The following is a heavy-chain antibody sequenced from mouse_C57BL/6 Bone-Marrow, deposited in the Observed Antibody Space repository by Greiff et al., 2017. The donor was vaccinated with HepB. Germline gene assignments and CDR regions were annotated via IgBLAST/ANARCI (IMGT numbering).Heavy chain of an antibody. Sequence: EVKVVESGGDLVKPGGSLKLSCSASGFTFSSYCMSWVRQTTDKRLVWVATISSGGSYTYYPDSVKGRFTISRDNAKNTLYLQLSSLKSEDTATYYCARHTRPYSYCDYWGQGNTLTVSS. V-gene: IGHV5-6*01. CDR3: ARHTRPYSYCDY. CDR2: ISSGGSYT. CDR1: GFTFSSYC. J-gene: IGHJ2*01. D-gene: IGHD2-10*01.